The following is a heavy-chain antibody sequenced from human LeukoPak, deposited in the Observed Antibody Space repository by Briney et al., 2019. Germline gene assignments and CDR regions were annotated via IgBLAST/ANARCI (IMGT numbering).Heavy chain of an antibody. J-gene: IGHJ6*03. D-gene: IGHD5-24*01. CDR2: IWYDGSNK. Sequence: GGSLRLSCAASGFTSSSYGMHWVRQAPGKGLEWVAVIWYDGSNKYYADSVKGRFTISRDNSKNTLYLQMNSLRAEDTAVYYCARGLQVRYYYNYMDVWGKGTTVTVSS. CDR3: ARGLQVRYYYNYMDV. CDR1: GFTSSSYG. V-gene: IGHV3-33*01.